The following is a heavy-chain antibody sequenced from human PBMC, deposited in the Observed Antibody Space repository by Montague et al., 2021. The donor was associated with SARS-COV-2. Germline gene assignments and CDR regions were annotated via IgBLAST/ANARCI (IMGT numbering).Heavy chain of an antibody. J-gene: IGHJ6*02. CDR1: GFPFRIYA. CDR3: APYKMGFHYRGLDV. CDR2: IIEPGGAA. V-gene: IGHV3-23*01. Sequence: SRRLSCAASGFPFRIYAMSWVRQAPGEGLEWVSGIIEPGGAALYAGSVKGRFTIFRDRSTDKLYLQMNSLRAEDTALYYCAPYKMGFHYRGLDVRGQGTTVTVSS. D-gene: IGHD3-10*01.